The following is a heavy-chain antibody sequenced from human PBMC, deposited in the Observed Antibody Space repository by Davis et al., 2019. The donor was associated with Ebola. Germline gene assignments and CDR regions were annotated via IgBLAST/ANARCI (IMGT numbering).Heavy chain of an antibody. J-gene: IGHJ4*02. CDR1: GFTFSSYW. V-gene: IGHV3-74*01. CDR2: INSDGSSA. CDR3: ATQIGDY. Sequence: GESLKISCAASGFTFSSYWMHWVRQAPGKGLVWVSRINSDGSSASYADSVKGRFTISRDNAKNTLYLQMNSLRAEDTAVYYCATQIGDYWGQGTLVTVSS. D-gene: IGHD2/OR15-2a*01.